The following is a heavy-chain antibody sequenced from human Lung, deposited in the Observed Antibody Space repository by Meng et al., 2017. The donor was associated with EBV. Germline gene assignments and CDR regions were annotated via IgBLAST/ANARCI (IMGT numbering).Heavy chain of an antibody. CDR3: VKHSSDWSLDS. J-gene: IGHJ4*02. V-gene: IGHV1-18*01. CDR1: GYTDPDYQ. D-gene: IGHD6-19*01. CDR2: IHPSGHP. Sequence: VQLVQSGAEVKKPGXSVKVSCTASGYTDPDYQTDWVRQAPGQGLEWMGWIHPSGHPTYAQKFQGRVTMTIDTSTTTASMELRSLRSDDSALYYCVKHSSDWSLDSWGQGTLVTVSS.